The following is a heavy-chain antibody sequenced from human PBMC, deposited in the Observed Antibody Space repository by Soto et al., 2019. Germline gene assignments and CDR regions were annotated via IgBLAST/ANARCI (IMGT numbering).Heavy chain of an antibody. V-gene: IGHV4-39*01. CDR2: IYYSGST. CDR3: ARHPSDFWFDP. D-gene: IGHD2-21*02. Sequence: QLQLQESGPGLVKPSETLSLTCSVSGGSITSSSYFWGWIRQPPGKGLEWIGSIYYSGSTYYNPSLKRRVTVSVATSKNQSSLKLSSVTAADTAVYYCARHPSDFWFDPWGQGTLVTVSS. CDR1: GGSITSSSYF. J-gene: IGHJ5*02.